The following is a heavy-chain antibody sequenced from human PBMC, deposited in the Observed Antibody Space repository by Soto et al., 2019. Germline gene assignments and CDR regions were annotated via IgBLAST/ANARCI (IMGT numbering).Heavy chain of an antibody. CDR3: ATIYYYDSSGYQSYAFDI. CDR2: IIPIFGTA. Sequence: ASVKVSCKASGGTFSSYAISWVRQAPGQGLEWMGGIIPIFGTANYAQKFQGRVTITADKSTSTAYMELSSLRSEDTAVYYCATIYYYDSSGYQSYAFDIWGQGTMVTVSS. CDR1: GGTFSSYA. J-gene: IGHJ3*02. V-gene: IGHV1-69*06. D-gene: IGHD3-22*01.